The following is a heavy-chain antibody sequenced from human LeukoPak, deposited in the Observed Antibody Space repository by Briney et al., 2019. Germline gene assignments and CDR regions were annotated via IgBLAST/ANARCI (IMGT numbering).Heavy chain of an antibody. D-gene: IGHD3-22*01. V-gene: IGHV1-18*01. CDR3: ARNYYDSSGYFAFDY. J-gene: IGHJ4*02. Sequence: ASVKVSCKASGYTFNIYGISWVRRAPGQGLQWIGWISPYTGNTNYTQKFQGRVTMTTDTSTSTAYMELRSLRSDDTAMYYCARNYYDSSGYFAFDYWGQGTLVTVSS. CDR2: ISPYTGNT. CDR1: GYTFNIYG.